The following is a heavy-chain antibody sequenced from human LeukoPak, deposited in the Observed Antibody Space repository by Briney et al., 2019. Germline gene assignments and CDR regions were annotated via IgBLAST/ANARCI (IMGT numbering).Heavy chain of an antibody. J-gene: IGHJ5*02. Sequence: SETLSLTCTVSGGSISSRGFFWGWIRQPPGKGPEWIAYMYYSGSTYYNPSLKSRVTMSADTSKNQLSLKLSSVTAADTAVYYCARPYYYDSRIDPWGQGILVTVSS. CDR3: ARPYYYDSRIDP. V-gene: IGHV4-30-4*08. CDR1: GGSISSRGFF. CDR2: MYYSGST. D-gene: IGHD3-22*01.